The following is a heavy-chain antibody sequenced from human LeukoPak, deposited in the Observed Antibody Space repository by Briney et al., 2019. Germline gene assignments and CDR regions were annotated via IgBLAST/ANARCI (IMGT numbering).Heavy chain of an antibody. CDR3: TRGFQGVYDY. V-gene: IGHV4-4*07. J-gene: IGHJ4*02. Sequence: SETLSLTCTVSNGSMRSYYWTWIRQPAGKGLEWVGRLFDARKVNYNPSLGGRVTISMDTSKNQFSLRMTSVTAADTAVYYCTRGFQGVYDYWGQGALVIVSS. CDR1: NGSMRSYY. D-gene: IGHD5/OR15-5a*01. CDR2: LFDARKV.